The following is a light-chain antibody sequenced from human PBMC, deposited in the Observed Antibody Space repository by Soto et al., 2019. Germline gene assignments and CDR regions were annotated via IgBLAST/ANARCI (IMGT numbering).Light chain of an antibody. Sequence: DIQMTQSPSSVSASVGDTVTVTCRASQGISRWLAWYQQKPGKAPRLLIYAASSLQNGVPPRFSGTYSGTDFSPTISSLQPGDSATYFCQQTRDFPLTFGGGTKVDIK. CDR1: QGISRW. J-gene: IGKJ4*01. CDR3: QQTRDFPLT. V-gene: IGKV1-12*01. CDR2: AAS.